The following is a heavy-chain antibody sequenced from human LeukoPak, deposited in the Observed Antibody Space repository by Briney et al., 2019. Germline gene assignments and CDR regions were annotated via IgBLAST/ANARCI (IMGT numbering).Heavy chain of an antibody. Sequence: PSETLSLTCAVYGGSFRGYYWSWIRQPPGKGREWIGEINHSGSTNYNPSLKSRVTISVDTSKNQFSLKLSSVTAADTAVYYCARERGYSYGYYRDHFDYWGRGTLVAVSS. CDR1: GGSFRGYY. J-gene: IGHJ4*02. V-gene: IGHV4-34*01. D-gene: IGHD5-18*01. CDR3: ARERGYSYGYYRDHFDY. CDR2: INHSGST.